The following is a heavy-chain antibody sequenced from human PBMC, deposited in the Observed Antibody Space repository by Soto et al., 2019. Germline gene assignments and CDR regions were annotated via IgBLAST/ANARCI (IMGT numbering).Heavy chain of an antibody. CDR2: ISYNGNNK. Sequence: ESGGGVVQPGRSLRLSCAASGFSISTYALHWVRQAPGKGPERVAIISYNGNNKHYADSVKGRFTISRDNSKNTVDLQMNSLRVEDTAMYYCARRSFPYSGSPLEPWSDALDIWGQGTMVTVSS. D-gene: IGHD1-26*01. J-gene: IGHJ3*02. CDR3: ARRSFPYSGSPLEPWSDALDI. CDR1: GFSISTYA. V-gene: IGHV3-30*04.